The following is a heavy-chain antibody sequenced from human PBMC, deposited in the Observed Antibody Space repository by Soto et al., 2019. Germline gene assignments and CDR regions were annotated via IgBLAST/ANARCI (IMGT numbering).Heavy chain of an antibody. Sequence: GGSLRLSCAASGFTFDDYAMHWVRQAPGKGLEWVSAIGGGGGSTYYADSVKGRFTISRDNSKNTLYLQMNSLRAEDTAVYYCARELNRAYDAFDIWGQGTMVTVSS. J-gene: IGHJ3*02. V-gene: IGHV3-23*01. CDR3: ARELNRAYDAFDI. CDR2: IGGGGGST. CDR1: GFTFDDYA.